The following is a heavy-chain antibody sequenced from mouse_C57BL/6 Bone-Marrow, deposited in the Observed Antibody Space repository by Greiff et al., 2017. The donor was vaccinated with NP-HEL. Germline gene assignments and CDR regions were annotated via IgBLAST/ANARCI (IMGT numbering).Heavy chain of an antibody. CDR2: IHPNSGST. V-gene: IGHV1-64*01. J-gene: IGHJ2*01. CDR3: ARRSSNYYFDY. CDR1: GYTFTSYW. Sequence: VQLQQPGAELVKPGASVKLSCKASGYTFTSYWMHWVKQRPGQGLEWIGMIHPNSGSTNYNEKFKSKATLTVDKSSSTAYMQLSSLTSEDSAVYYCARRSSNYYFDYWGQGTTLTVSS. D-gene: IGHD2-5*01.